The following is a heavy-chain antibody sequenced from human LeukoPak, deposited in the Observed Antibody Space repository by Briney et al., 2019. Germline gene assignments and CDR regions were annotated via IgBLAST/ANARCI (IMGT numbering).Heavy chain of an antibody. CDR2: IYYSGST. V-gene: IGHV4-39*07. J-gene: IGHJ6*02. CDR1: GGSISSSSYY. Sequence: KASETLSLTCTVSGGSISSSSYYWGWIRQPPGKGLEWIGSIYYSGSTYYNPSLKSRVTISVDTSKNQFSLKLSSVTAADTAVYYCARYPYYYYGMDVWGQGTTVTVSS. CDR3: ARYPYYYYGMDV.